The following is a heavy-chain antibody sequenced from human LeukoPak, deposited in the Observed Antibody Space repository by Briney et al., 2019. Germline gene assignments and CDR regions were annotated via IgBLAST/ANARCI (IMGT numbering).Heavy chain of an antibody. CDR2: IYYSGST. CDR1: GGSISSYY. J-gene: IGHJ4*02. D-gene: IGHD3-9*01. Sequence: PSETLSLTCTVSGGSISSYYWSWIRQPPGKGLEWIGYIYYSGSTNYNPSLKSRVTISVDTSKNQFSLKLSSVAAADTAVCYCARALRRYFDWLPHLDCWGQGTLVTVSS. CDR3: ARALRRYFDWLPHLDC. V-gene: IGHV4-59*12.